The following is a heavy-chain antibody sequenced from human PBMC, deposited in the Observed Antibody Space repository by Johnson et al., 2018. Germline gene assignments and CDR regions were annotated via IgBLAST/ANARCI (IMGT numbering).Heavy chain of an antibody. Sequence: VQLQESGGGLVQPGGSLRLSCAASGFTFSTFAVSWVRQAPGKGLEWVSALSTSGGSTYYADSVKGRFTIPRDNSNKTLYLQMNSLRAEDTAVYYCAKTTHYDDYYHYYYMDVWGKGTTVTVSS. CDR1: GFTFSTFA. V-gene: IGHV3-23*01. CDR3: AKTTHYDDYYHYYYMDV. CDR2: LSTSGGST. D-gene: IGHD5-12*01. J-gene: IGHJ6*03.